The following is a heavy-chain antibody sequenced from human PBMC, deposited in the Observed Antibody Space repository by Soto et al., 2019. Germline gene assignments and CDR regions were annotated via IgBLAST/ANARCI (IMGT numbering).Heavy chain of an antibody. CDR2: IKHEGSEN. CDR3: ANHHDNPRPGNFFDL. D-gene: IGHD1-7*01. J-gene: IGHJ2*01. V-gene: IGHV3-7*01. CDR1: GLTFSIDW. Sequence: EVQLVESGGGLVQPGGSLRLSCTASGLTFSIDWMRWVRHAPGKGLERVANIKHEGSENNDVGSVAGRFTVSRDNAETSVYLPVYSLTAEDTALYYCANHHDNPRPGNFFDLWGRGPVVTFSS.